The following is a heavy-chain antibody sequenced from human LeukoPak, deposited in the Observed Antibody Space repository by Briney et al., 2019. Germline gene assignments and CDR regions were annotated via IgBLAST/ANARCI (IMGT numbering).Heavy chain of an antibody. V-gene: IGHV4-59*11. CDR1: GGSISSHY. D-gene: IGHD2-2*01. Sequence: SETLSLTCTVSGGSISSHYWSWIRQPPGKGLEWIGYIYYSGSTNYNPSLKSRVTISVDTSKNQFSLKLSSVTAADTVVYYWARVVGSYCSSTSCDLDYWGQGTLFTVSS. J-gene: IGHJ4*02. CDR2: IYYSGST. CDR3: ARVVGSYCSSTSCDLDY.